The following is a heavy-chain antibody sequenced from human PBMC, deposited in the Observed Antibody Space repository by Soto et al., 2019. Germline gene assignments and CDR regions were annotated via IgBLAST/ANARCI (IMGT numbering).Heavy chain of an antibody. V-gene: IGHV4-30-4*01. J-gene: IGHJ3*02. D-gene: IGHD6-6*01. CDR1: GGSISSGDYY. CDR3: AVYSSSSNAFDI. Sequence: SETLSLTCTVSGGSISSGDYYWSWIRQPPGKGLEWIGYIYYSGSTYYNPSLKSRVTISVDTSKNQFSLKLSSVTAADTAVYYCAVYSSSSNAFDIWGQGTMVTVSS. CDR2: IYYSGST.